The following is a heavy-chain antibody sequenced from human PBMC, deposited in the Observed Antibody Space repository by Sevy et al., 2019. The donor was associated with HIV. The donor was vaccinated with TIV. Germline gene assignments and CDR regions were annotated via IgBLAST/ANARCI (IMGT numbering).Heavy chain of an antibody. J-gene: IGHJ5*02. CDR2: IYYSGTT. CDR1: GGSISSGDYY. D-gene: IGHD3-3*01. CDR3: SSFWICSSPHNLFGP. V-gene: IGHV4-30-4*01. Sequence: SETLSLTCTVSGGSISSGDYYWSWMRQPPGKGLEWIGYIYYSGTTYYNPSLKSRVTISVDTSKNHFSLNLNSVTAAGTGISLCSSFWICSSPHNLFGPGGHGILVT.